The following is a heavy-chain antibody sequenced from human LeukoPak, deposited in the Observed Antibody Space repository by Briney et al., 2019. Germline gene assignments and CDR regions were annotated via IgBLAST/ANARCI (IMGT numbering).Heavy chain of an antibody. V-gene: IGHV1-69*04. J-gene: IGHJ6*02. Sequence: SVKVSCKASGGTFSSYAISWVRQAPGQGLEWMGRIIPILGIANYAQKFQGRVTITADKSTSTAYMELSSLRSEDTAVYYCASRYREMATVSDYYYYGMDVWGQGTTVTVSS. CDR2: IIPILGIA. D-gene: IGHD5-24*01. CDR3: ASRYREMATVSDYYYYGMDV. CDR1: GGTFSSYA.